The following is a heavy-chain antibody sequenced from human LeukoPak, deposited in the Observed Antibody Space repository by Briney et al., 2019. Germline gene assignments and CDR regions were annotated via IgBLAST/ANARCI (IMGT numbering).Heavy chain of an antibody. Sequence: GGSLRLSCAASGFTFSSYAMSWVRQAPGKGLEWVSAISGSGGSTYYADSVKGRFTISRDNSKNTLYLQMNSLRAEDTAVYYCARNLIVGANIPLDYWGQGTLVTVSS. CDR2: ISGSGGST. CDR1: GFTFSSYA. CDR3: ARNLIVGANIPLDY. J-gene: IGHJ4*02. V-gene: IGHV3-23*01. D-gene: IGHD4/OR15-4a*01.